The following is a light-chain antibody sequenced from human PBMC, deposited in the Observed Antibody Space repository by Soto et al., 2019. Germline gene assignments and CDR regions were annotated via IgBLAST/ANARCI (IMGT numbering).Light chain of an antibody. Sequence: EIVLTQSPGALSLSPGERATLSCRASQSVSNSHSAWYQQKPGQAPRLLIYGASNRATGVSDRFSGSGSGTDFTLTITRMETEDAAVYYCQQDDRSPLFGGGTKVEI. CDR1: QSVSNSH. CDR2: GAS. CDR3: QQDDRSPL. V-gene: IGKV3-20*01. J-gene: IGKJ4*01.